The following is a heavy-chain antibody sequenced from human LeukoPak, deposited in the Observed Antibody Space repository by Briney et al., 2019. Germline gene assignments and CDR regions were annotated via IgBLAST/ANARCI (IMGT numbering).Heavy chain of an antibody. CDR3: ARVQYCSSTSCDIDGMDV. V-gene: IGHV3-74*01. CDR1: GFTFSSYW. D-gene: IGHD2-2*01. Sequence: GGSLRLSCAASGFTFSSYWMHWVRQAPGKGLVWVSRINSDGSSTSYADSVKGRFTISRGNAKNTLYLQMNSLRAEDTAVYYCARVQYCSSTSCDIDGMDVWGQGTTVTVSS. CDR2: INSDGSST. J-gene: IGHJ6*02.